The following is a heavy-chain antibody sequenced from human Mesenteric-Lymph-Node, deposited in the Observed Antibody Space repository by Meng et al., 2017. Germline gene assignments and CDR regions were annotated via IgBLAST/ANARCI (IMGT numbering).Heavy chain of an antibody. Sequence: QVQLVQSGAEVKKLGASVKVSCKASDYIFTSYGLSWVRQAPGQGLEWMGWISGHNGNTKYAQQFQGRVTMTTDTSTSTAYMDLRSLRADDTAVYYCARVTMIGYFDYWGQGTLVTVSS. CDR3: ARVTMIGYFDY. V-gene: IGHV1-18*01. J-gene: IGHJ4*01. CDR2: ISGHNGNT. D-gene: IGHD3-22*01. CDR1: DYIFTSYG.